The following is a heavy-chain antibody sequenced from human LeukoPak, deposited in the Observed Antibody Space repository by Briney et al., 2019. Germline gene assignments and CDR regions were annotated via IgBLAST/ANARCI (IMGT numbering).Heavy chain of an antibody. V-gene: IGHV3-53*01. CDR2: IYTGGDT. CDR1: GFSVSNKY. CDR3: AGGQMFTSGGFDD. J-gene: IGHJ4*02. Sequence: GGSLRLSCAASGFSVSNKYMSWVRQAPGKGLEWVSVIYTGGDTYYADSVRGRFTISRDNFKNAVNLQMNSLRAEDTALYYCAGGQMFTSGGFDDWGQGTLVTVSS. D-gene: IGHD6-19*01.